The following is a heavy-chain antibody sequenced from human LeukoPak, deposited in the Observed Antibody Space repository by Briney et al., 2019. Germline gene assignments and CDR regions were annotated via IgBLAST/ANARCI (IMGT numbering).Heavy chain of an antibody. CDR2: IYYSGST. J-gene: IGHJ3*02. D-gene: IGHD3-22*01. V-gene: IGHV4-59*01. CDR3: ARFKGVFDYYDSSDAFDI. CDR1: GGSISSYY. Sequence: QPSETLSLTCTVSGGSISSYYWIWIRQPPGKGLEWIGYIYYSGSTNYNPPLKSRVTISVDTSKNQFSLKLSSVTAADTAVYYCARFKGVFDYYDSSDAFDIWGQGTMVTVSS.